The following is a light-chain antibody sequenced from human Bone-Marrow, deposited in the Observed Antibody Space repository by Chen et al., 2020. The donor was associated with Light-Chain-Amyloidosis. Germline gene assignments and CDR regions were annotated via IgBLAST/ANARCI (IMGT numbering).Light chain of an antibody. V-gene: IGKV3-20*01. CDR3: QQYGSSPKT. CDR1: PSVSSSY. CDR2: GAS. Sequence: EIVLTQSPGTLSLSPGERPTLSCRASPSVSSSYLAWYQQKPGQAPRLLIYGASSRATGIPDRFSGSGSETDFTLTISRLEPEDFAVYYCQQYGSSPKTFGQGTKVEIK. J-gene: IGKJ1*01.